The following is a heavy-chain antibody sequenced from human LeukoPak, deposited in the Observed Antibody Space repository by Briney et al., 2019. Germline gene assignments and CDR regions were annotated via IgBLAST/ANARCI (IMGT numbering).Heavy chain of an antibody. Sequence: GGSLRLSCAASGFTFSSYWMHWVRQAPGKGLEWVSSLSSSSYIYYADSVKGRFTISRDNARNSLYLQMNSLRAEDTAVYYCARGHSSSLFYWGQGTLVTVSS. V-gene: IGHV3-69-1*01. J-gene: IGHJ4*02. CDR2: LSSSSYI. D-gene: IGHD6-6*01. CDR3: ARGHSSSLFY. CDR1: GFTFSSYW.